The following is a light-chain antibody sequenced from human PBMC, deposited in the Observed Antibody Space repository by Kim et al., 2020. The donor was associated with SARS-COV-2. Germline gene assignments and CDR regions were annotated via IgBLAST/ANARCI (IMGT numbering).Light chain of an antibody. V-gene: IGLV2-14*04. CDR2: DVT. J-gene: IGLJ1*01. CDR1: SSDVGTYNS. CDR3: SSFSRSTTAYV. Sequence: SITISCTGTSSDVGTYNSVSWYKQHPGKAPKLLIYDVTKRPSGVSNRFSGSKSGNPASLTISGLQAEDEADYYFSSFSRSTTAYVFGTGTKVTVL.